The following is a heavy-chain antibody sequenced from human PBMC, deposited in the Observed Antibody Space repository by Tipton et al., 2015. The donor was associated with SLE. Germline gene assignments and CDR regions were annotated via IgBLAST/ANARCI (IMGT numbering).Heavy chain of an antibody. Sequence: TLSLTCTVSGGSITNHYWNWIRQPPGKGLEWIGYIHYSGTTHDNPSLKSRVTMSVDMSKNQFSLRLISVTAADTAVYYCARGDRTFYGSGNYKDAFDIWGQGTMVTVSS. V-gene: IGHV4-59*11. J-gene: IGHJ3*02. CDR3: ARGDRTFYGSGNYKDAFDI. D-gene: IGHD3-10*01. CDR2: IHYSGTT. CDR1: GGSITNHY.